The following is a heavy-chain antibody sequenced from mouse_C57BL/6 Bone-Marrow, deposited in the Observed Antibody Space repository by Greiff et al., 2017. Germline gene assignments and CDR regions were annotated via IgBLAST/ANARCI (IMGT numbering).Heavy chain of an antibody. CDR3: AKKGGSNCAMDY. Sequence: VQLQQSGPGLVQPSQSLSITCTVSGFSLTSYGVHWVRQSPGKGLEWLGVIWRGGSTDYNAAFMSRLSITKDNSKSQVFFQMNSLQADDTAIYYCAKKGGSNCAMDYWGQGTSVTVSS. CDR2: IWRGGST. V-gene: IGHV2-5*01. J-gene: IGHJ4*01. D-gene: IGHD2-5*01. CDR1: GFSLTSYG.